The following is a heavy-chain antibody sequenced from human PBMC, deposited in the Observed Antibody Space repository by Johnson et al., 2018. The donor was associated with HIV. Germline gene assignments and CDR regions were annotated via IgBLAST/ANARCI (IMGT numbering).Heavy chain of an antibody. V-gene: IGHV3-11*04. J-gene: IGHJ3*01. CDR3: ATVWSNEGRHSFDV. CDR2: ISSSGGTT. D-gene: IGHD3-3*01. Sequence: QVLLVESGGALVKPGGSLRLSCAASGFKFDDNYMAWIRQSPGKGLVWVSYISSSGGTTHNADSVKGRFAISRNNADNSLYLQMNSLRVEDTALYFCATVWSNEGRHSFDVWGLGTMVTVSS. CDR1: GFKFDDNY.